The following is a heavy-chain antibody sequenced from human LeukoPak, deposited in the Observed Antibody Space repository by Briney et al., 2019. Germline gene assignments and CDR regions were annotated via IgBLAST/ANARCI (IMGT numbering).Heavy chain of an antibody. CDR2: ISSSSSYI. V-gene: IGHV3-21*01. CDR1: GFTFSSYS. J-gene: IGHJ3*02. Sequence: GGSLRLSCAASGFTFSSYSMNWVRQAPGKGLEWVSSISSSSSYIYYADSVKGRFTISRDNAKNSLYLQMNSLRAEDTAVYYCASRSPLIADAFDIWGQGTMVTVSS. CDR3: ASRSPLIADAFDI.